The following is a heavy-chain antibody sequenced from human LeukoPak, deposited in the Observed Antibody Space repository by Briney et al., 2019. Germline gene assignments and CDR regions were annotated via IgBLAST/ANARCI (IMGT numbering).Heavy chain of an antibody. D-gene: IGHD2-2*01. CDR1: GFTFSSYS. CDR2: ISSSSSYI. CDR3: ASGAVPAADDAFDI. J-gene: IGHJ3*02. Sequence: PGGSLRLSCAASGFTFSSYSMNWVRQAPGKGLEWVSSISSSSSYIYYADSVKGRFTISRDNAKNSLYLQMNSLRAEDTAVYYCASGAVPAADDAFDIWGQGTMVTVCS. V-gene: IGHV3-21*01.